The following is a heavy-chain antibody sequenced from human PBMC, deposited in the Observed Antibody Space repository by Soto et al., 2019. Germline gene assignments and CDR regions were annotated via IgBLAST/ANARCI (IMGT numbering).Heavy chain of an antibody. CDR3: ATNIRLDF. D-gene: IGHD3-16*01. V-gene: IGHV3-11*06. CDR1: GYTITYHY. CDR2: ISSDSVYT. Sequence: PGGSLRLSCEVSGYTITYHYMTWIRQFPGKGLEWVSYISSDSVYTNYADSVRGRFTISRDNAKNSLYLELSSLRAEDTAVYHCATNIRLDFWGQGTQVTVSS. J-gene: IGHJ4*02.